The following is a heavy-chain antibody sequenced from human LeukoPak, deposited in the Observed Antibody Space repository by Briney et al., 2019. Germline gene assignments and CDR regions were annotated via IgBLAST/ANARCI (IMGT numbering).Heavy chain of an antibody. CDR1: GFTFSSYW. V-gene: IGHV3-7*01. CDR2: IKQDGSEK. Sequence: PGGSLRLSCAASGFTFSSYWMSWVRQAPGKGLEWVASIKQDGSEKYYVDSVKGRFTISRDNAKNSLYLQMNSLRAEDTGVYYCARFRAATAFDIWGQGTMVTVSS. CDR3: ARFRAATAFDI. J-gene: IGHJ3*02. D-gene: IGHD6-25*01.